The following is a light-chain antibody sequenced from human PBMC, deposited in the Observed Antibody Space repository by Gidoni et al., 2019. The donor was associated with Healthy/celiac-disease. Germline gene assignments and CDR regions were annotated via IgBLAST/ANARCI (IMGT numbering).Light chain of an antibody. J-gene: IGKJ2*01. CDR2: KAS. CDR3: QQYNGSPYT. Sequence: DIQMTQSPSTLSASVGDSVTITCRASQSISSWLAWYQQKPGKAPKLLIYKASSLESEVPSRFSGSGSGTEFTLTISSLQPDDFATYYCQQYNGSPYTFGQGTKLEIK. CDR1: QSISSW. V-gene: IGKV1-5*03.